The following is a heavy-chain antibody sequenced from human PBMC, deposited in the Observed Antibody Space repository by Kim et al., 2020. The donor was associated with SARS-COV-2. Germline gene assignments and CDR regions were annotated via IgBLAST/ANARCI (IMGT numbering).Heavy chain of an antibody. V-gene: IGHV3-73*01. J-gene: IGHJ6*02. CDR3: TSQPAAAALFEYYYYGMDV. CDR2: IRSKANSYAT. Sequence: GGSLRLSCAASGFTFSGSAMHWVRQASGKGLEWVGRIRSKANSYATAYAASVKGRFTISRDDSKNTAYLQMNSLKTEDTAVYYCTSQPAAAALFEYYYYGMDVWGQGTTVTVSS. D-gene: IGHD6-13*01. CDR1: GFTFSGSA.